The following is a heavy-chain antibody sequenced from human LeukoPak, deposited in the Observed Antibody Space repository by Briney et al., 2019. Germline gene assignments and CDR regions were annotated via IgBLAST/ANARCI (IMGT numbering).Heavy chain of an antibody. J-gene: IGHJ4*02. CDR2: ISPSGGST. CDR3: ATVYYYGSGSLDY. D-gene: IGHD3-10*01. CDR1: GYTFTSNY. V-gene: IGHV1-46*01. Sequence: ASVKVSCKAFGYTFTSNYMHWVRQAPGQGPEWMGVISPSGGSTTYAQKFQGRVTMTEDTSTDTAYMELSSLRSEDTAVYYCATVYYYGSGSLDYWGQGTLVTVSS.